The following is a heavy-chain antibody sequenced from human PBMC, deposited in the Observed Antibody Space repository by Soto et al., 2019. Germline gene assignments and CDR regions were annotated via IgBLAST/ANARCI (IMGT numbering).Heavy chain of an antibody. CDR2: IKQDGSEK. V-gene: IGHV3-7*03. Sequence: GGSLRLSCAASGFPFSSYWMSWVRQSPGKGLEWVANIKQDGSEKYYVDSVKGRFTISRDNAKNSLYLQMNSLRAEDTAVYYCARGKVVPAAILHYHSYYGMDVWGQGATLTFSS. D-gene: IGHD2-2*01. CDR1: GFPFSSYW. CDR3: ARGKVVPAAILHYHSYYGMDV. J-gene: IGHJ6*02.